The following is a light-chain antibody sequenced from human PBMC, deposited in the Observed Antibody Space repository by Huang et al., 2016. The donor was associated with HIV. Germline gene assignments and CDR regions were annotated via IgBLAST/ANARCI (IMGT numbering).Light chain of an antibody. CDR1: QSISIN. Sequence: DIQMTQSPSSLSAFVGDRVTITCRASQSISINLNWYQQRPGQAPKLLVYAASSLQGGVPSRFSGSGSGTDFTLTFNSLQREDFATYHCQQSYTSPWTFGQGTKVEVK. V-gene: IGKV1-39*01. J-gene: IGKJ1*01. CDR2: AAS. CDR3: QQSYTSPWT.